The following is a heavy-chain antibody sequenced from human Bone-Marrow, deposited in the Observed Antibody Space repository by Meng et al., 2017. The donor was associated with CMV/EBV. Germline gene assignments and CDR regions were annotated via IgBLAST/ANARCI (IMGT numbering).Heavy chain of an antibody. J-gene: IGHJ6*02. CDR3: AREAGGIAASPKGGMDV. V-gene: IGHV3-7*01. Sequence: GGSLRLSCAASGFTFSNYWMSWVRQAPGKGLEWVANIKQDGNEKYYVDSVKGRFTISRDNAKNSLYLQMNSLRAEDTAVYYCAREAGGIAASPKGGMDVWGQGTTVTVSS. CDR1: GFTFSNYW. CDR2: IKQDGNEK. D-gene: IGHD6-13*01.